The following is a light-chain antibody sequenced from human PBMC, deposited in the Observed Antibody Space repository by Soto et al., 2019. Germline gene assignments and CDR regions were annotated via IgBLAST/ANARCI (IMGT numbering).Light chain of an antibody. CDR3: QQYGSSPPSWT. CDR2: GAS. J-gene: IGKJ1*01. V-gene: IGKV3-20*01. Sequence: ETVLTQSPGTLSLSPGERATLSCRASQSVSSSYLAWYQQKHGQAPRLLIYGASSRATGIPDRFSGSGSGTDFTLTISRLEPEDFAVYYWQQYGSSPPSWTFGQGTKVEIK. CDR1: QSVSSSY.